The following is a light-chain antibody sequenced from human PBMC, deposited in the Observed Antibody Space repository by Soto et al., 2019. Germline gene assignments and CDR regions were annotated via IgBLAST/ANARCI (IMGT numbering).Light chain of an antibody. J-gene: IGKJ1*01. CDR1: QSINSW. CDR3: QHYNSYPPWT. V-gene: IGKV1-5*03. Sequence: DIQMTQSPSTLSASVGDRVTITCRASQSINSWLAWYQQEPGKAPKLLIYRASTLQSGVPSRFSGSGSGTEFTLTISSLQPDDFATYYCQHYNSYPPWTFGQGTKVVIK. CDR2: RAS.